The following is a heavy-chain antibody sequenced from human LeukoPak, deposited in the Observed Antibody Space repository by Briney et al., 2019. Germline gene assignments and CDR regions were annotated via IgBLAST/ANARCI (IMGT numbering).Heavy chain of an antibody. CDR1: GDSISSSSYY. Sequence: SETLSLTCTVSGDSISSSSYYWSWIRQPPGKGLEWIGYMYYSGSTNYNPSLKSRVTISVDTSKNQFSLKLSSVTAADTAVYYCARPSRPDGYYGMDVWGQGTTVTVSS. D-gene: IGHD5-24*01. CDR2: MYYSGST. J-gene: IGHJ6*02. CDR3: ARPSRPDGYYGMDV. V-gene: IGHV4-61*05.